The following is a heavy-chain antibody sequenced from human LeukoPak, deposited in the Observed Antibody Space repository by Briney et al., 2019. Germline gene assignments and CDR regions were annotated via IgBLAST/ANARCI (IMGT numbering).Heavy chain of an antibody. CDR1: EYTFINYH. CDR2: INPRGGST. CDR3: ARDTANYYYDSSGYYFDY. J-gene: IGHJ4*02. V-gene: IGHV1-46*01. Sequence: GASVKVSCKASEYTFINYHMNWVRQAPGQGLEWMGIINPRGGSTSYAQKFQGRVTMTRDTSTSTVYMELSSLRSEDTAVYYCARDTANYYYDSSGYYFDYWCQGTLVTVSS. D-gene: IGHD3-22*01.